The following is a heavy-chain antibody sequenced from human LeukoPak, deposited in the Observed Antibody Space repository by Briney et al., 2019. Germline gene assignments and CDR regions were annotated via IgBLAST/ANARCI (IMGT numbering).Heavy chain of an antibody. D-gene: IGHD2-2*01. V-gene: IGHV4-59*01. CDR2: IYYSGST. CDR3: ARVSGYCSSTSCLYTRHFDY. J-gene: IGHJ4*02. CDR1: GGSISSYY. Sequence: SETLSLTCTVSGGSISSYYWCWIRQPPGKGLEWIGYIYYSGSTNYNPSLKSRVTISVDTSKNQFSLKLSSVTAADTAVYYRARVSGYCSSTSCLYTRHFDYWGQGTLVTVSS.